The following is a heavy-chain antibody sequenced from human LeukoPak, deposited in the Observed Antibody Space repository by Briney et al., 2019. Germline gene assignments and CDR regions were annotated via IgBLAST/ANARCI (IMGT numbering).Heavy chain of an antibody. CDR3: AHSKMGLLIHYYFDY. J-gene: IGHJ4*02. CDR2: LYWDDDK. CDR1: GFSLSTSGVG. Sequence: SGPTLIKPTQTLTLTCTFSGFSLSTSGVGVGWIRQPPGKALEWLALLYWDDDKRYSPSLKSRLTITKDTSKNQAVLTMTNMDPVDTATYYCAHSKMGLLIHYYFDYWGQGTLVIVSS. V-gene: IGHV2-5*02. D-gene: IGHD1-7*01.